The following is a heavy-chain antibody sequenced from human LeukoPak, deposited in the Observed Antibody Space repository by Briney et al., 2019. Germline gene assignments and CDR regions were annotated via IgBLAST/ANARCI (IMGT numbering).Heavy chain of an antibody. D-gene: IGHD3-9*01. J-gene: IGHJ6*03. V-gene: IGHV1-69*05. CDR3: ARSRILTGYYLDV. CDR2: IIPIFGTA. CDR1: GGTFSSYA. Sequence: SVKVSCKASGGTFSSYAISWVRQAPGQGREWMGGIIPIFGTANYAQKFQGRVTTTTNESTSTAHMELSSLRSEDTAVYYCARSRILTGYYLDVWGKGTTVTVSS.